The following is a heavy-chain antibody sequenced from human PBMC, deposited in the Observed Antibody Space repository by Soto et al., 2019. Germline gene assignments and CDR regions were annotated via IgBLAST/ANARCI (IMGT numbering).Heavy chain of an antibody. J-gene: IGHJ6*02. V-gene: IGHV3-15*07. CDR2: IKSKTDGGTT. D-gene: IGHD4-17*01. Sequence: PGGSLRLSCAASGFTFSNAWINWVRQAPGKGLEWVGRIKSKTDGGTTDFAAPVKGRFAISRDDSKNMVYLQMNSLRAEDTAVYYCARPLSPTVTLDYYYYGMDVWGQGTTVTVSS. CDR3: ARPLSPTVTLDYYYYGMDV. CDR1: GFTFSNAW.